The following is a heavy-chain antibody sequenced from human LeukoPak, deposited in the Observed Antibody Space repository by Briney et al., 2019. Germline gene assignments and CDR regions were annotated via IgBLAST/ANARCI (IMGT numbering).Heavy chain of an antibody. J-gene: IGHJ4*02. CDR2: ISWDGGST. V-gene: IGHV3-43*01. CDR3: AKGTTIAAAGTPFDY. Sequence: PGGSLRLSCAASGFTFDDYTMHWVRHARGKGLEWVSLISWDGGSTYYADSVKGRFTISRDNSKNSLYLQMNSLRTEDTALYYCAKGTTIAAAGTPFDYWGQGTLVTVSS. CDR1: GFTFDDYT. D-gene: IGHD6-13*01.